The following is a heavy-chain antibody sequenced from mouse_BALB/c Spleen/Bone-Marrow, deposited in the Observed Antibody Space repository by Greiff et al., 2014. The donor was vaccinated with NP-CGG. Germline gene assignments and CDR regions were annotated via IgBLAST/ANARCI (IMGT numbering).Heavy chain of an antibody. CDR3: ARRRDYYAMDY. Sequence: VQLKESGGDLVKPGGSLKLSCAASGFTFSSYGMSWVRQTPDKRLEWVATISSGGSYTYYPDSVKGRLTISRDNAKNTLYLQMSSLKSEDTAMYYCARRRDYYAMDYWGQGTSVTVSS. CDR2: ISSGGSYT. CDR1: GFTFSSYG. V-gene: IGHV5-6*01. J-gene: IGHJ4*01.